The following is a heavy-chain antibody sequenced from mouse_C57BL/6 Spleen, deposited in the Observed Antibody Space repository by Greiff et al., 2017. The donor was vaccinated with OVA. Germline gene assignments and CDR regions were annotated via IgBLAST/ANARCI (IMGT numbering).Heavy chain of an antibody. Sequence: QVQLQQPGAELVKPGASVKMSCKASGYTFTSYWITWVKQRPGQGLEWIGDIYPGSGSTNYNEKFKSKATLTVDTSSSTAYMQLSSLTSEDSAVYYCARHYGNYVDYYAMDYWGQGTSVTVSS. D-gene: IGHD2-1*01. CDR2: IYPGSGST. CDR1: GYTFTSYW. J-gene: IGHJ4*01. V-gene: IGHV1-55*01. CDR3: ARHYGNYVDYYAMDY.